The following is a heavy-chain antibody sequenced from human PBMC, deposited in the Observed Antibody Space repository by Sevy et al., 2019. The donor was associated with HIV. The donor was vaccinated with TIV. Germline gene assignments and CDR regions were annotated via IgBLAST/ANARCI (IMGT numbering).Heavy chain of an antibody. J-gene: IGHJ3*02. V-gene: IGHV3-48*03. CDR2: ISSSGSTI. CDR1: GFTFSSYE. CDR3: AGARYDSSGSFDAFDI. Sequence: GGSLRLSCAASGFTFSSYEMNWVRQAPGKGLEWVSYISSSGSTIYYADSVKGRFTISRDNAKNSLYLQMNSLRAEDTAVYYCAGARYDSSGSFDAFDIWGQGTMVTVSS. D-gene: IGHD3-22*01.